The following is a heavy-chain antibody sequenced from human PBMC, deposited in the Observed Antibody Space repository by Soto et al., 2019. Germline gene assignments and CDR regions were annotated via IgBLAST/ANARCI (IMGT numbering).Heavy chain of an antibody. CDR3: AREVRINGYFDS. Sequence: EVQLVESGGGLVQPGGSLRLSCEASGFTLNTYEMNWVGQAPGKGLEWVSYISSGAGTMYYADSVKGRFSISRDNAKSSLYLQMNSLRAEDTAVYYCAREVRINGYFDSWGQGTLVTVSS. CDR2: ISSGAGTM. V-gene: IGHV3-48*03. J-gene: IGHJ4*02. D-gene: IGHD4-17*01. CDR1: GFTLNTYE.